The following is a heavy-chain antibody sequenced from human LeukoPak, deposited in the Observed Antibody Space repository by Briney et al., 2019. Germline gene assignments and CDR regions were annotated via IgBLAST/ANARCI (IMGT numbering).Heavy chain of an antibody. D-gene: IGHD3-22*01. CDR1: GFTVSSNY. CDR3: TTYYYDSSGYFYFDY. V-gene: IGHV3-53*01. J-gene: IGHJ4*02. CDR2: IYSGGST. Sequence: PGGSLRLSCAASGFTVSSNYMSWVRQAPGKGLEWVSVIYSGGSTYYADSVKGRFTISRDNSKNTLYLQMNSLRAEDTAVYYRTTYYYDSSGYFYFDYWGQGTLVTVSS.